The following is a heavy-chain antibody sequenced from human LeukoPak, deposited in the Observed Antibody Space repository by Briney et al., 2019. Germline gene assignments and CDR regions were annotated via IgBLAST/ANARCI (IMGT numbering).Heavy chain of an antibody. Sequence: GGSLRLSCAASGFTFSDYYMSWIRQAPGKGLEWVSYISSSGSTIYYADSVKGRFTISRDNAKNSLYLQMNSLRAEDTAVYYCARDRDILTGYHPVEDNWGQGTLVTVSS. CDR2: ISSSGSTI. D-gene: IGHD3-9*01. J-gene: IGHJ4*02. CDR1: GFTFSDYY. CDR3: ARDRDILTGYHPVEDN. V-gene: IGHV3-11*04.